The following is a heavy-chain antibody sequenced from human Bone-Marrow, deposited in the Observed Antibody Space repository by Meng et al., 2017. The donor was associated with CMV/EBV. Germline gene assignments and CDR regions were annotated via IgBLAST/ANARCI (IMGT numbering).Heavy chain of an antibody. CDR3: ARGGREGSFDA. J-gene: IGHJ5*02. V-gene: IGHV1-18*01. CDR1: GYTFTVFG. CDR2: IRPHDDKT. D-gene: IGHD3-10*01. Sequence: ASVKVSCMASGYTFTVFGITWVRQAPGHGLEWMGWIRPHDDKTAYAENFRGRVTMTVATSTDTAYLHLRGLTSDDAAVYFCARGGREGSFDAWGQGTPVTVSS.